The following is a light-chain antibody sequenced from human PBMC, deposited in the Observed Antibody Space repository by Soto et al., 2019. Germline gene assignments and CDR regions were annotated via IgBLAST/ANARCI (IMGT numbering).Light chain of an antibody. CDR2: EDN. Sequence: NFMLTQPHSVSESPGKTVTISCTRSSGSITSNYVQWYQQRPRSAPITVIYEDNQKPSGVPDRFSGSIDISSNSASLTVSGLKTEDEADYYCQSSDASTRHVVFGGGTKVTVL. J-gene: IGLJ2*01. CDR1: SGSITSNY. CDR3: QSSDASTRHVV. V-gene: IGLV6-57*04.